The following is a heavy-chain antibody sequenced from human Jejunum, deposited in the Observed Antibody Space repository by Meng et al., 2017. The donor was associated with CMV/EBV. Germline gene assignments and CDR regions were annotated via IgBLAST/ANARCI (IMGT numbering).Heavy chain of an antibody. D-gene: IGHD3-10*01. J-gene: IGHJ4*02. CDR3: GRDSMKGGGFDC. CDR2: IKNKATSYIT. Sequence: ASGFTFSDHPLDWVRQAPGKGLEWVGRIKNKATSYITEYAASVRGRFTISRDDSKNSLYLQMNSLKTEDTAVYYCGRDSMKGGGFDCWGQGILVTVSS. CDR1: GFTFSDHP. V-gene: IGHV3-72*01.